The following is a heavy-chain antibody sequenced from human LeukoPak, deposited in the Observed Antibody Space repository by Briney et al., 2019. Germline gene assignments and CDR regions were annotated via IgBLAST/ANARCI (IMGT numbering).Heavy chain of an antibody. CDR2: IYTSGST. Sequence: PSETLSLTCTVSGDSPSSYYWSWIRQPAGKGLEWIGRIYTSGSTNYNPSLKSRVTMSVDTSKNQFSLKVSSVTAADTAVYYCARVNENYYYNMDVWGKGTTVTVSS. V-gene: IGHV4-4*07. CDR3: ARVNENYYYNMDV. CDR1: GDSPSSYY. D-gene: IGHD1-1*01. J-gene: IGHJ6*03.